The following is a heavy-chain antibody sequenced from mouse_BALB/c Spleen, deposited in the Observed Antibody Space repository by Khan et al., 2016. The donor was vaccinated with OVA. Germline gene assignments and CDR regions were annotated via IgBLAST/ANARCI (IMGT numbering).Heavy chain of an antibody. J-gene: IGHJ1*01. D-gene: IGHD4-1*02. V-gene: IGHV9-3-1*01. CDR3: EGSNSDWYFDV. Sequence: IQLVQSGPELKKPGETVKISCKASGYTFTNYGMNWVKQAPGKGLKWMGWINTYTGEPTYADDFKGRSAFSLETSASTAYLQIKNLKREDTATSFCEGSNSDWYFDVWGSGTTVTVSA. CDR1: GYTFTNYG. CDR2: INTYTGEP.